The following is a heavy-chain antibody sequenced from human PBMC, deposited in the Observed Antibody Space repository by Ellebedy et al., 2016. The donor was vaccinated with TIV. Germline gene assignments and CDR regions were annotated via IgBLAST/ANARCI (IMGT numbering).Heavy chain of an antibody. V-gene: IGHV4-34*01. J-gene: IGHJ5*02. CDR3: ARGGGYCSGGSCSQRRGNWFDP. CDR1: GGSFSGYY. Sequence: SETLSLTCAVYGGSFSGYYWSWIRQPPGKGLEWIGEINHSGSTNYNPSLKSRVTISVDTSKNQFSLKLSSVTAADTAVYYCARGGGYCSGGSCSQRRGNWFDPWGQGTLVTVSS. D-gene: IGHD2-15*01. CDR2: INHSGST.